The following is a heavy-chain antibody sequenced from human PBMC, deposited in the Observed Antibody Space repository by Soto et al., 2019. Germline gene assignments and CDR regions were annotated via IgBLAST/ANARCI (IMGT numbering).Heavy chain of an antibody. CDR3: AKGGADIVVVPAAMYYYYYMDV. V-gene: IGHV3-23*01. J-gene: IGHJ6*03. CDR1: GFTFSSYA. CDR2: ISGSGGST. Sequence: EVQLLESGGGLVQPGGSLRLSCAASGFTFSSYAMSWVRQAPGKGLEWVSAISGSGGSTYYADSVKGRFTISRDNSKNTLYLQMNSLRADDTAVYYCAKGGADIVVVPAAMYYYYYMDVWGKGTTVTVSS. D-gene: IGHD2-2*01.